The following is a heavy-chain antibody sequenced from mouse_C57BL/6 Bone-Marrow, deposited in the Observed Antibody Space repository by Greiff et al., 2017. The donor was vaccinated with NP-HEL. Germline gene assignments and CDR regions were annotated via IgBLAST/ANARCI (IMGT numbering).Heavy chain of an antibody. D-gene: IGHD2-4*01. V-gene: IGHV7-3*01. CDR1: GFTFTDYY. CDR3: AGWIYYEYAYDPFYAMDY. J-gene: IGHJ4*01. Sequence: EVQRVESGGGLVQPGGSLSLSCAASGFTFTDYYMSWVRQPPGKALEWLGFIRNKANGYTKEYSASVKGRFTISRDNYQSLLFLQMNALRAEDSATYYCAGWIYYEYAYDPFYAMDYWGRGTSATVSS. CDR2: IRNKANGYTK.